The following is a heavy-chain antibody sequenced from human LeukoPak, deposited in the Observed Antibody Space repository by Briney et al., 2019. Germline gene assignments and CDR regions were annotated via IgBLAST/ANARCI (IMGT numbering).Heavy chain of an antibody. CDR3: ARGGRYDFWSGQLPTRDDPPTRSYYYYYYMDV. D-gene: IGHD3-3*01. CDR1: GFTVSSNY. J-gene: IGHJ6*03. CDR2: IYSGGST. Sequence: GGSLRLSCAASGFTVSSNYMSWVRQAPGKGLEWVSVIYSGGSTYYADSVKGRFTISRDNSKNTLYLQMNSLRAEDTAVYYCARGGRYDFWSGQLPTRDDPPTRSYYYYYYMDVWGKGTTVTVSS. V-gene: IGHV3-53*01.